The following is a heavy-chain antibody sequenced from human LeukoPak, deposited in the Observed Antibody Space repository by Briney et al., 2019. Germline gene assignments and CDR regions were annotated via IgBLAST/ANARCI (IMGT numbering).Heavy chain of an antibody. V-gene: IGHV4-39*07. CDR1: GGSISSSSYY. Sequence: PPETLSLTCTVSGGSISSSSYYWGWIRQPPGKGLEWIGSIYYSGSTYYNPSLKSRVTISVDTSKNQFSLKLSSVTAADTAVYYCARVGYYDSSGYYVPRGPFDYWGQGTLVTVSS. CDR2: IYYSGST. D-gene: IGHD3-22*01. J-gene: IGHJ4*02. CDR3: ARVGYYDSSGYYVPRGPFDY.